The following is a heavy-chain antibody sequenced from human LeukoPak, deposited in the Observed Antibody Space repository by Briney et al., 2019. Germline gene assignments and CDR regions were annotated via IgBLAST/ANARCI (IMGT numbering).Heavy chain of an antibody. CDR2: INPNSGGT. CDR1: GYTFTGYY. D-gene: IGHD6-13*01. Sequence: ASVKVSCKASGYTFTGYYMHWVRQAPGQGLEWMGWINPNSGGTNYAQKFQGGVTMTRDTSISTAYMELSRLRSDDTAVYYCARALGSSWYASVYWGQGTLVTVSS. J-gene: IGHJ4*02. CDR3: ARALGSSWYASVY. V-gene: IGHV1-2*02.